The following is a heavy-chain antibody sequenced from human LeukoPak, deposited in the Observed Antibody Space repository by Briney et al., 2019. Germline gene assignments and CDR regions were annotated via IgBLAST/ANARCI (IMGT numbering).Heavy chain of an antibody. Sequence: GGSLRLSCAASGFTFSSYAMHWVRQAPGKGLEYVSAISSNGGSTYYANSVKGRFTISRDNSKNTLYLQMNSLRAEDTAVYYCAKRAYGSGTEYYYYYYMDVWGKGTTVTVSS. CDR1: GFTFSSYA. J-gene: IGHJ6*03. D-gene: IGHD3-10*01. CDR3: AKRAYGSGTEYYYYYYMDV. CDR2: ISSNGGST. V-gene: IGHV3-64*01.